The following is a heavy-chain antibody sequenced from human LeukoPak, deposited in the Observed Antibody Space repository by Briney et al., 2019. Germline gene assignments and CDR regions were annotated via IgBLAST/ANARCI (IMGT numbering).Heavy chain of an antibody. V-gene: IGHV3-21*01. D-gene: IGHD3-10*01. Sequence: GGSLRLSCAASGFTFSSYSMNWVRQAPGKGLEWVSSISSSSSYIYYTDSVKGRFTISRDNAKNSLYLQMNSLRAEDTAVYYCARSDYYGSGSSLYYFDYWGQGTLVTVSS. CDR3: ARSDYYGSGSSLYYFDY. CDR2: ISSSSSYI. CDR1: GFTFSSYS. J-gene: IGHJ4*02.